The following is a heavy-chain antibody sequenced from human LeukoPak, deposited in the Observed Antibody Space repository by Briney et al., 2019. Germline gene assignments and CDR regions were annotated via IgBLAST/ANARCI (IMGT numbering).Heavy chain of an antibody. CDR1: GFTFSSYG. Sequence: GGSLRLSCAASGFTFSSYGMHWVRQAPGKGLEWVAVISYDGSNKYYADSVKGRFTISRDNSKNTLYLQMNSLRAEDTAVYYCAKDRDSSSSNGMGVWGQGTTVTVSS. J-gene: IGHJ6*02. CDR3: AKDRDSSSSNGMGV. V-gene: IGHV3-30*18. D-gene: IGHD6-13*01. CDR2: ISYDGSNK.